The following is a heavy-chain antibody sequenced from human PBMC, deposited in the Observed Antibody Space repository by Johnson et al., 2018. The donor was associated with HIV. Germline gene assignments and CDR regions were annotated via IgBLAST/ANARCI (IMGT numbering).Heavy chain of an antibody. CDR1: GFTFSGSA. D-gene: IGHD6-19*01. CDR2: IRSKANSYAT. J-gene: IGHJ3*01. CDR3: TRQSFLAVAGIYDAFDL. Sequence: VQLVESGGGLVQPGGSLKLSCAASGFTFSGSAMHWVRQASGKGLEWVGRIRSKANSYATAYAASVQGRFTISRDDSKNTAYLQMNSLKTEDTAGYYCTRQSFLAVAGIYDAFDLWGQGTLVTVSS. V-gene: IGHV3-73*02.